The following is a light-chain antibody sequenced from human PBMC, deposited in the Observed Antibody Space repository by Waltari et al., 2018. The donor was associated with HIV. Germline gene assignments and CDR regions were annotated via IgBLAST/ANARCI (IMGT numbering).Light chain of an antibody. CDR1: NTESKS. Sequence: SYVLTQPPSVPVAPRQTARIPCRVNNTESKSLHWYQQKTCQAPGLVVYDDSDRPSGIPERFSGSNSGNTATLTISRVEAGDEADYHCQVWDSSSDHVLFGGGTKVTVL. J-gene: IGLJ2*01. V-gene: IGLV3-21*02. CDR3: QVWDSSSDHVL. CDR2: DDS.